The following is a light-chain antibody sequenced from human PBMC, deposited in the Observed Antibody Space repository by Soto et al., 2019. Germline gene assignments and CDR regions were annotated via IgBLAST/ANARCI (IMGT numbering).Light chain of an antibody. Sequence: QSALTQPPSASGSPGQSVTISCTGTRSDDGDYNFVSWYQQHPGKAPKLMIYEVSKRPSGVPDRFSGSKSGNTASLTVSGLQAEDEADYYCSSYTGSNNFVVFGGGTQLTVL. V-gene: IGLV2-8*01. CDR2: EVS. CDR3: SSYTGSNNFVV. J-gene: IGLJ2*01. CDR1: RSDDGDYNF.